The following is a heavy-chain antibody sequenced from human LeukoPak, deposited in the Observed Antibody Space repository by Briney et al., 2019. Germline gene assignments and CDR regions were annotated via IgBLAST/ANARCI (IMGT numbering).Heavy chain of an antibody. CDR2: IYYSGNT. V-gene: IGHV4-59*07. Sequence: SNTLSLTCTVSGGSISGSYWSWIRQPPGKGLEWIGYIYYSGNTNYNPSLKSRVTISLDTSKNQFSLELSSVTAADTAVYYCARLSGSHYFDYWGQGTLVTVSS. CDR1: GGSISGSY. CDR3: ARLSGSHYFDY. D-gene: IGHD1-26*01. J-gene: IGHJ4*02.